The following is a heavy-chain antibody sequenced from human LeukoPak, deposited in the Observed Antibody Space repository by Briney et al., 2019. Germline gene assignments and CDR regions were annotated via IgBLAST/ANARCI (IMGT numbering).Heavy chain of an antibody. D-gene: IGHD4-17*01. V-gene: IGHV3-11*06. J-gene: IGHJ4*02. Sequence: PGGSLRLSCAASGFTFSDYYVSWIRQAPGKGLEWVSYISSSSSYTNYADSAKGRFTISRDNAKNSLYLQMNSLRAEDTAVYYCARDTRGFYGDYVNDYWGQGTLVTVSS. CDR3: ARDTRGFYGDYVNDY. CDR2: ISSSSSYT. CDR1: GFTFSDYY.